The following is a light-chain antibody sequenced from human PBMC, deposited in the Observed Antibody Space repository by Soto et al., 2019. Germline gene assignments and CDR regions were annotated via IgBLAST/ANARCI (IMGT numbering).Light chain of an antibody. CDR1: SGHSNYA. Sequence: QLVLTQSPSASASLGASVKLTCTLSSGHSNYAIARHQQQPEKGPRYLMKVNSDGSHRKGDGIPDRFSGSSSGAQRYLTISSLQSEDEADYYCQTWGTGIRVFGTGTKVTVL. J-gene: IGLJ1*01. CDR2: VNSDGSH. CDR3: QTWGTGIRV. V-gene: IGLV4-69*01.